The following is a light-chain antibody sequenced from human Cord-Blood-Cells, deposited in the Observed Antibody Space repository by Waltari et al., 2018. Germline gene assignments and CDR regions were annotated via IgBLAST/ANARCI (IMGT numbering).Light chain of an antibody. CDR3: QQYYSTPWT. CDR2: WAS. Sequence: DIVMTQSPDSLAVSLGERATINCKSSQSVLYRSNNKHYLAWYQQKPGQPPKLLIYWASTRESGVPDRFSGSGSGTDFTLTISSLQAEDVAVYYCQQYYSTPWTFGQGTKVEIK. V-gene: IGKV4-1*01. J-gene: IGKJ1*01. CDR1: QSVLYRSNNKHY.